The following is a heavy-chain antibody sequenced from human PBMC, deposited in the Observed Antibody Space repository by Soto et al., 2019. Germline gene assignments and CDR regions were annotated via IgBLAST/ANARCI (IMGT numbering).Heavy chain of an antibody. D-gene: IGHD3-10*01. CDR2: TYYRSKWYN. CDR3: ARDLAYYGSGSYCFGMGV. V-gene: IGHV6-1*01. CDR1: GDSVSSNSAA. Sequence: SQTLSLTCAISGDSVSSNSAAWNWIRQSPSRGLEWLGRTYYRSKWYNDYAVSVKSRITINPDTSKNQFSLQLNSVTPEDTAVYYCARDLAYYGSGSYCFGMGVWGQGTTVTVSS. J-gene: IGHJ6*02.